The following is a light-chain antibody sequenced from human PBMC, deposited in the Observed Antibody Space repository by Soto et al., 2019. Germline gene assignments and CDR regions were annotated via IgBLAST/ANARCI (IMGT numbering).Light chain of an antibody. V-gene: IGKV1-33*01. Sequence: DIHMSQSPSSLSASVGNIFTITCQASQDISNYLNWYQKKPGKAPKLLIYDASNLETGVPSRLSGSGYGTDFTFTISSMKNENIATYYCQQYDNPRLTFGGGTKVDIK. CDR1: QDISNY. CDR2: DAS. CDR3: QQYDNPRLT. J-gene: IGKJ4*01.